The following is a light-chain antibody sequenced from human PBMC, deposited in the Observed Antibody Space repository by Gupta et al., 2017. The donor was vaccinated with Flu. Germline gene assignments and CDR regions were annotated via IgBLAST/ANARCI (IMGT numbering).Light chain of an antibody. CDR1: LSGSYN. V-gene: IGKV3-15*01. CDR2: GES. Sequence: PATLSVAPGDRATLSGRASLSGSYNLDWYQQKPGQAPRLLIYGESTRATGIPARFSGSGSGTEFTLTISSLQAEDFALYFCQKYNNWYWAFGQGTKVEIK. J-gene: IGKJ1*01. CDR3: QKYNNWYWA.